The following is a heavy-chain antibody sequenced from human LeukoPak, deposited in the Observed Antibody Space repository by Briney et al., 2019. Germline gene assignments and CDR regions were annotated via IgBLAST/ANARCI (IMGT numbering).Heavy chain of an antibody. V-gene: IGHV3-30*02. CDR3: AKDGRSWNFDY. Sequence: GGSLRLSCAATGFSFTTHAMHWVRQAPGKGLEWVAFIRDNGRDEYYADSVKGRFTISRDTSKNTLYLQMNSLRAEDTAVYYCAKDGRSWNFDYWGQGTLVTVSS. CDR1: GFSFTTHA. J-gene: IGHJ4*02. CDR2: IRDNGRDE. D-gene: IGHD6-6*01.